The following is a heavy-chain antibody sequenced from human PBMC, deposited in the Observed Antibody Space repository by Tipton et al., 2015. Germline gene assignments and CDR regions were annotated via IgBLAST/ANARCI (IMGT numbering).Heavy chain of an antibody. CDR3: ARARGRHGGLFDS. CDR1: SDSINKYY. V-gene: IGHV4-59*01. CDR2: IQYSGGT. Sequence: TLSLTCTVSSDSINKYYWSWIRQPPGKELQWIGYIQYSGGTNYNPSLESRVSISVDTSKTQFSLKMSSVTASDTAVYYCARARGRHGGLFDSWGQGILVIVSS. D-gene: IGHD4-23*01. J-gene: IGHJ4*02.